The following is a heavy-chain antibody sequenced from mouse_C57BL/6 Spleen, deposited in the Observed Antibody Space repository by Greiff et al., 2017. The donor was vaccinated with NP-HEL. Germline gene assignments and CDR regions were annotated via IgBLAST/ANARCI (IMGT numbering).Heavy chain of an antibody. J-gene: IGHJ2*01. CDR3: ARRGYGSREPLDY. CDR1: GYTFTSYW. D-gene: IGHD1-1*01. V-gene: IGHV1-64*01. CDR2: IHPNSGST. Sequence: QVQLQQPGAELVKPGASVKLSCKASGYTFTSYWMHWVKQRPGQGLEWIGMIHPNSGSTNYNEKFKSKATLTVDKSSSTAYMQLSSLTSEDSAVYYCARRGYGSREPLDYWGQGTTLTVSS.